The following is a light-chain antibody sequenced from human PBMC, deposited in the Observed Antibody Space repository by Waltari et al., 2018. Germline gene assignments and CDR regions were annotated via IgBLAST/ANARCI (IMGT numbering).Light chain of an antibody. J-gene: IGLJ2*01. V-gene: IGLV1-44*01. CDR3: AAWDDSLNGGVV. CDR1: SPNIGSNT. CDR2: SNN. Sequence: QSVLTQPPSASGTPGQRVHISCSGSSPNIGSNTVNWYQQLPGTAPKLLIYSNNQRPSGVPDRFSGSKAGTSASLAISGLQSEDEADYYCAAWDDSLNGGVVFGGGTKLTVL.